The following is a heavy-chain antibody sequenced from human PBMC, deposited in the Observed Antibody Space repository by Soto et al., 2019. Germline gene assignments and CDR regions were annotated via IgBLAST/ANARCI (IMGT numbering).Heavy chain of an antibody. J-gene: IGHJ3*02. V-gene: IGHV2-5*02. CDR3: AHVPRWLQPPGAFDI. CDR2: IYWDDDK. Sequence: QITLKESGPTLVKPTQTLTLTCTFSGFSLSTSGVGVGWIRQPPGKALEWLALIYWDDDKRYSPSLKSRLTITKDTSKNQVVLTMTNMDPVDTATYYCAHVPRWLQPPGAFDIWGQGTIVTVSS. CDR1: GFSLSTSGVG. D-gene: IGHD5-18*01.